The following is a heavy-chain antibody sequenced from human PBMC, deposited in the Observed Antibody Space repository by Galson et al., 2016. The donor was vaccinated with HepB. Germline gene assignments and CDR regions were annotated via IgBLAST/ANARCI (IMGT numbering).Heavy chain of an antibody. CDR1: GFSFNDFY. Sequence: SLRLSCAASGFSFNDFYMSWIRQPPGKALEWISYISHSGNTREYADSVKGRFTVSRDNNKNSVYLQLNSLRAEVTALYYCARDVNNWTGDRRLFDLWGQGTLVAVSS. CDR2: ISHSGNTR. D-gene: IGHD1-1*01. V-gene: IGHV3-11*01. J-gene: IGHJ4*02. CDR3: ARDVNNWTGDRRLFDL.